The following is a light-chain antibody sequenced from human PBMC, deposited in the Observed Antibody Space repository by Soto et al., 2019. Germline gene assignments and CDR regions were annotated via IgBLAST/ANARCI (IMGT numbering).Light chain of an antibody. CDR2: DAS. CDR3: QKYGSSPQT. CDR1: QSVSSSY. V-gene: IGKV3-20*01. J-gene: IGKJ1*01. Sequence: EIVLTQSPGTLSLSPGERATLSCRASQSVSSSYLAWYQQKPGQAPRLLIYDASSRATGITDRCSGSGSGTGFTLTISRLEPEDCAVYYCQKYGSSPQTFGQGTKVEIK.